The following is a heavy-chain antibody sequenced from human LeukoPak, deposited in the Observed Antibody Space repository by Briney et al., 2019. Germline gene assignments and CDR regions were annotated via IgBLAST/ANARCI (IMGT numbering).Heavy chain of an antibody. CDR1: GASISSYY. Sequence: SETLSLTCTVSGASISSYYWTWIRPPAGKGLEWIGRIYTSGSTNYNPSLKSRVAMSVDTSKNQFSLKLSSVTAADTAVYYCARLSADSSSSRGFDYWGQGTLVTVSS. CDR3: ARLSADSSSSRGFDY. D-gene: IGHD2-2*01. CDR2: IYTSGST. V-gene: IGHV4-4*07. J-gene: IGHJ4*02.